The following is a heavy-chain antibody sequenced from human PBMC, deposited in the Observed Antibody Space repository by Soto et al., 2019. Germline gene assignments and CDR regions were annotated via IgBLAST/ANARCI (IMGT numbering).Heavy chain of an antibody. J-gene: IGHJ4*02. CDR3: ARGQPFPLRFLEWLVAFDY. D-gene: IGHD3-3*01. CDR2: INHSGST. Sequence: SETLSLTCAVYGGSFSGYYWSWIRQPPGKGLEWIGEINHSGSTNYNPSLKSRVTISVDTSKNQFSLKLSSVTAADTAVYYCARGQPFPLRFLEWLVAFDYWGQGTLVTVSS. V-gene: IGHV4-34*01. CDR1: GGSFSGYY.